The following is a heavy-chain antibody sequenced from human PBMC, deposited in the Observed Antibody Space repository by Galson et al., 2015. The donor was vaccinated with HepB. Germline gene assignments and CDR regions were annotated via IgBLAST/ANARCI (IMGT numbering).Heavy chain of an antibody. D-gene: IGHD2-2*01. Sequence: SVKVSCKVSGYTLTELSMHWVRQAPGKGLEWMGGFDPEDGETIYAQKFQGRVTMTEDTSTDTAYMELSSLRSEDTAVYYCATGPLVGSSTRYYYYGMDVWGQGTTVTVSS. CDR2: FDPEDGET. V-gene: IGHV1-24*01. CDR1: GYTLTELS. J-gene: IGHJ6*02. CDR3: ATGPLVGSSTRYYYYGMDV.